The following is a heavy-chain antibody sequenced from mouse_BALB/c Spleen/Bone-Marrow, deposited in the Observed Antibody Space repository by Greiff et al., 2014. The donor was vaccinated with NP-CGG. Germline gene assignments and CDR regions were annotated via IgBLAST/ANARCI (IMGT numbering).Heavy chain of an antibody. CDR2: ILRGSGST. V-gene: IGHV1-9*01. Sequence: QVQLQQSGAELMKPGASVKISCKTSGYTFSSYWIEWVKQRPGHGLEWIGEILRGSGSTNSNEKFKGKATFTADTSSNTAYMQLSSLTSEDSAVYYCARELGLRLAYWGQGTLVTVSA. D-gene: IGHD3-1*01. J-gene: IGHJ3*01. CDR1: GYTFSSYW. CDR3: ARELGLRLAY.